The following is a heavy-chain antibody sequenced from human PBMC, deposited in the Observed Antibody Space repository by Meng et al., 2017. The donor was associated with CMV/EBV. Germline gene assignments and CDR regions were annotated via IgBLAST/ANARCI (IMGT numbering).Heavy chain of an antibody. CDR3: ARICVTGSACYHFDY. J-gene: IGHJ4*02. Sequence: GESLKISCAASGFTFSSYGMHWVRQAPGKGLEWVAFIRYDGSNKYYADSVKGRFTISRDNSKNTLYLQMNSLRVEDTAVYYCARICVTGSACYHFDYWGQGTLVTVSS. D-gene: IGHD2-15*01. CDR2: IRYDGSNK. CDR1: GFTFSSYG. V-gene: IGHV3-30*02.